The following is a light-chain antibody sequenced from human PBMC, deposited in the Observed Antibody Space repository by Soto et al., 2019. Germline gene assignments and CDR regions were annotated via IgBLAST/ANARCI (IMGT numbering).Light chain of an antibody. J-gene: IGKJ1*01. V-gene: IGKV3-11*01. Sequence: EIVLTQSPATLSLSPGERATLSCRASQSVSRYLAWYQQKPGQAPRLLIYDASNRATGIPARFSGSGSGTDCTLTISSLEPEDFAVYYCQQRSNWPPWTFGQGTKVEIK. CDR3: QQRSNWPPWT. CDR2: DAS. CDR1: QSVSRY.